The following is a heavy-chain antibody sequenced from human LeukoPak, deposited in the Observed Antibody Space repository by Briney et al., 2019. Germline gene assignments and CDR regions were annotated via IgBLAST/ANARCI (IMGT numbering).Heavy chain of an antibody. CDR2: ISYDGSNK. Sequence: GGSLRLSCAASGFTFSSYAMHWVRQAPGKGLEWVAVISYDGSNKYYADSVKGRFTISRDNSKNTLYLQMNSLRAEDTAVYYCARDVLPRLAVAGTENRFDYWGQGTLVTVSS. CDR3: ARDVLPRLAVAGTENRFDY. CDR1: GFTFSSYA. V-gene: IGHV3-30-3*01. J-gene: IGHJ4*02. D-gene: IGHD6-19*01.